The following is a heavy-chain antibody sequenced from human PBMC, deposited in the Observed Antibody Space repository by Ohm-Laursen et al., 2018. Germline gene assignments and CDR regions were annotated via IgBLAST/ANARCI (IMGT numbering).Heavy chain of an antibody. Sequence: TLSLTCTVSGDSISGRYWSWIRQPPGKGLEWIGNIDDNGNTNYNPSLQSRVTISINTSKNQFSLKLNSVTAADTAVYYCARHSAGYNYGPYYYNYGLDVWGQGTTVTVSS. CDR3: ARHSAGYNYGPYYYNYGLDV. D-gene: IGHD5-18*01. J-gene: IGHJ6*02. CDR1: GDSISGRY. CDR2: IDDNGNT. V-gene: IGHV4-59*08.